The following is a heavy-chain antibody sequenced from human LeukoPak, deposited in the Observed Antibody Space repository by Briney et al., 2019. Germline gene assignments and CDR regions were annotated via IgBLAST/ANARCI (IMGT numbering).Heavy chain of an antibody. V-gene: IGHV1-46*01. CDR1: GYTFTTYY. CDR3: ARGNSLNARFDQ. D-gene: IGHD4-23*01. J-gene: IGHJ4*02. CDR2: ISPSGGST. Sequence: GASVKVSCKASGYTFTTYYMHWVRQAPGQGLEWMGIISPSGGSTTYAQKFQGRVTMTRDMSTSTVYMELSSLRSEDTAVYYCARGNSLNARFDQWGQGTLVTVSS.